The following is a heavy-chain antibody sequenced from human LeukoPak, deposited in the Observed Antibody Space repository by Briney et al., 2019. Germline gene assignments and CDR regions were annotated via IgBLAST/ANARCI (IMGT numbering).Heavy chain of an antibody. CDR3: ARETSQKGAHYMDV. V-gene: IGHV4-59*01. CDR2: IYYSGST. CDR1: SGSISNYY. J-gene: IGHJ6*03. Sequence: SETLSLTCTVSSGSISNYYWSWIRQPPGKGLEWIGYIYYSGSTSYNPSLRSRVTISVDTSKNQFSLKVSSVTAADTAVYYCARETSQKGAHYMDVWGKGTTVTISS. D-gene: IGHD3-16*01.